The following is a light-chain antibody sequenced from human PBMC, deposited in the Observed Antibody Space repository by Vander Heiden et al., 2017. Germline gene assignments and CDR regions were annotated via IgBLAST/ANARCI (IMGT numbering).Light chain of an antibody. J-gene: IGKJ4*01. CDR2: EAS. Sequence: IQMTQSPSSLSASVGDRVTITCRASQSISNYLNWYQQKPGKAPKLLIYEASSFQGGVPSRFSGSGSGTDFTLTISSLQPEDFATYYCQQTFSTPNTFGGGTKVEIK. V-gene: IGKV1-39*01. CDR3: QQTFSTPNT. CDR1: QSISNY.